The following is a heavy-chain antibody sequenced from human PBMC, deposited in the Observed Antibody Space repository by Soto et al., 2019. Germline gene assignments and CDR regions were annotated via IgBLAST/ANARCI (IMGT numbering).Heavy chain of an antibody. CDR1: GGSISTDHYH. CDR3: AREDDGGDRDYYGLDV. J-gene: IGHJ6*02. D-gene: IGHD2-21*02. CDR2: IHYSGSI. V-gene: IGHV4-30-4*01. Sequence: QVQLQESGPGLVRPSQTLSLTCTVSGGSISTDHYHWTWIRQTPGKGLEWIGYIHYSGSIHFNPSLQSRVSKSVDTSKNLFALKLSSVTAADTAGYFCAREDDGGDRDYYGLDVWGQGTTVTVSS.